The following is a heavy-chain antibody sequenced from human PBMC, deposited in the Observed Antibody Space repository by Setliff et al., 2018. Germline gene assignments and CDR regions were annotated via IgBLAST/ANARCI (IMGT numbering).Heavy chain of an antibody. CDR2: ISGSSSNFI. CDR3: AKGRAAGRPTYFDY. CDR1: GFTFSAST. D-gene: IGHD2-15*01. J-gene: IGHJ4*02. V-gene: IGHV3-21*04. Sequence: PGGSLRLSCAASGFTFSASTMNWVRQAPGKGLEWVSSISGSSSNFIYYADSVKGRFTISRDNAKNSLFLQMDNLRAEDTAVYYCAKGRAAGRPTYFDYWGQGTLVTVSS.